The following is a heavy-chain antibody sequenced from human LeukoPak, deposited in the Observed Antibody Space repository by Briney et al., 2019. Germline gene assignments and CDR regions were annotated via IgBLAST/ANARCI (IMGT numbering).Heavy chain of an antibody. J-gene: IGHJ5*02. V-gene: IGHV3-53*01. CDR2: IYSGGTI. D-gene: IGHD5-12*01. CDR1: RFTVSSNY. CDR3: ARGYDFGFDL. Sequence: QPWGSLRLTCAASRFTVSSNYMSWVRQAPGKGLEWISIIYSGGTIHYADSVKGRFTISRDNTKNTLYLQMTSLRAEDTAVYYCARGYDFGFDLWGQGTLVTVSS.